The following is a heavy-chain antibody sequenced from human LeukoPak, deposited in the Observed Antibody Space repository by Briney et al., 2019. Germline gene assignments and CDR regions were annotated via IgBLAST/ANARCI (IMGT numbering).Heavy chain of an antibody. Sequence: HGESLKISCKGSGYNFTGHWISWVRQMPGKGLERMGRLDPSDSYTNYSPSFQGHVTISADKSISTAYLQWSSLKASDTAIYYCAGLRDGSLDYWGQGTLVTVSS. CDR1: GYNFTGHW. J-gene: IGHJ4*02. V-gene: IGHV5-10-1*01. CDR2: LDPSDSYT. CDR3: AGLRDGSLDY.